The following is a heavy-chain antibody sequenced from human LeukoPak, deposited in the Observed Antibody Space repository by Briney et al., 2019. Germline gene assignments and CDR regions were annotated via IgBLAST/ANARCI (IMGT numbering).Heavy chain of an antibody. CDR2: ISGSGDTT. J-gene: IGHJ5*02. Sequence: GGSLRLSCAASGFTFSSNAMNWVRQAPGKGLEWVSVISGSGDTTYYADSVKGRFTISRDNSENTLYLQMNSLRAEDTAVYYCXXXXXXXNYRWFDPWGQGTLVTVSS. CDR3: XXXXXXXNYRWFDP. V-gene: IGHV3-23*01. D-gene: IGHD3-10*01. CDR1: GFTFSSNA.